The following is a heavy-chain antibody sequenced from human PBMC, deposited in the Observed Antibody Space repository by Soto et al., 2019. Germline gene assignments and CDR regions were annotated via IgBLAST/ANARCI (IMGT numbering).Heavy chain of an antibody. V-gene: IGHV3-53*01. Sequence: VQLVESGGGLIQPGGSLRLSCAASGFTVSNNHMTWVRQAAGKGLELVSFVHGGGSTSYADSVKGRFTISRDNSKNTRYLQMDILRAEDPAIYYFAGRLTTAASLDYWGRGTLVTVSS. J-gene: IGHJ4*02. CDR3: AGRLTTAASLDY. CDR1: GFTVSNNH. CDR2: VHGGGST. D-gene: IGHD3-16*01.